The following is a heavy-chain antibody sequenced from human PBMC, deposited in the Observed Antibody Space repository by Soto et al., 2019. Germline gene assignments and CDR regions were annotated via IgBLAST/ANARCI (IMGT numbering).Heavy chain of an antibody. CDR3: ARDSTLAY. Sequence: SVKVSFKTTLYTFTSYYMHWVRQAPGQGLEWMGIINPSGGGTSYAQKFQGRVTMTRDTSTSTVYMELSSLRSEDTAMYYCARDSTLAYWGQGTLVTVSS. CDR2: INPSGGGT. V-gene: IGHV1-46*01. J-gene: IGHJ4*02. CDR1: LYTFTSYY.